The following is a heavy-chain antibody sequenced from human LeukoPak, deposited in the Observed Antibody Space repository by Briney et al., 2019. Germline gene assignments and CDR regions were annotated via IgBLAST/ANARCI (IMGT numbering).Heavy chain of an antibody. CDR2: ITGSSSSYT. Sequence: GGSLRLSCAASGFTFSDYSMTWIRQAPGKGLEWVSYITGSSSSYTNYADSVKGRFTISRDNSKNTLYLQMNSLRAEDTAVYYCATHGGGRRKEAYYYDSSGYLFDYWGQGTLVTVSS. V-gene: IGHV3-11*03. CDR3: ATHGGGRRKEAYYYDSSGYLFDY. CDR1: GFTFSDYS. J-gene: IGHJ4*02. D-gene: IGHD3-22*01.